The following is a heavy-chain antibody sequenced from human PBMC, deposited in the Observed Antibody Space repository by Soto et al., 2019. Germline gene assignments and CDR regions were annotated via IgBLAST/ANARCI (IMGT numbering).Heavy chain of an antibody. CDR2: IYSGGST. V-gene: IGHV3-53*04. J-gene: IGHJ2*01. Sequence: EVQLVESGGGLVQPGGSLRLSCAASGFTVSSNYMSWVRQAPGKGLEWVSVIYSGGSTYYADSVKGRFTISRHNSXTTRYLQIDSLRAEDTAVYYCARVGDGYHSYWYFDLWGRGTLVTVSS. D-gene: IGHD5-12*01. CDR3: ARVGDGYHSYWYFDL. CDR1: GFTVSSNY.